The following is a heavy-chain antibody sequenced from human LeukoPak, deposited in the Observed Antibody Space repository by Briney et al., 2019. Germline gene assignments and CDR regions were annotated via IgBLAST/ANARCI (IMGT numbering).Heavy chain of an antibody. CDR1: GYTLTEIS. J-gene: IGHJ3*02. CDR3: ARPSGGSLRDGFDI. CDR2: FNPEDAET. D-gene: IGHD1-26*01. Sequence: ASVKVSCKVSGYTLTEISMHWVRQAPGQGLEWMGGFNPEDAETIYARSFQGRLTVTEDTSTDTAYMELSSLRSEDTAMYYCARPSGGSLRDGFDIWGQGTMVTVSS. V-gene: IGHV1-24*01.